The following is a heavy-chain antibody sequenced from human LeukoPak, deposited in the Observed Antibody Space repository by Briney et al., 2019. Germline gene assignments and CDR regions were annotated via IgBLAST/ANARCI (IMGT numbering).Heavy chain of an antibody. Sequence: PSETLSLTCTVPGGSISSYYWSWIRQPAGKGLEWIGRIYTSGSTNYNPSLKSRVTMSVDTSKNQFSLKLSSVTAADTAVYYCARSGYYPFYYYYGMDVWGQGTTVTVSS. CDR3: ARSGYYPFYYYYGMDV. J-gene: IGHJ6*02. CDR2: IYTSGST. CDR1: GGSISSYY. V-gene: IGHV4-4*07. D-gene: IGHD3-3*01.